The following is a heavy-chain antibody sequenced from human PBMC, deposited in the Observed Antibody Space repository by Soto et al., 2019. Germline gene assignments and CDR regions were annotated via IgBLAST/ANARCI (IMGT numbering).Heavy chain of an antibody. Sequence: QVQLVQSGAEVKKPGASVKVSCKASGYTFTGYYMHWVRQAPGQGLEWMGWINPNSGGTNYAQKFQGRVTMTRDTSISTAYMELSRLRSDDMAVYYCARAMVRCSSTSCLFPTGYWGQGTLVTVSS. CDR1: GYTFTGYY. CDR3: ARAMVRCSSTSCLFPTGY. D-gene: IGHD2-2*01. J-gene: IGHJ4*02. CDR2: INPNSGGT. V-gene: IGHV1-2*02.